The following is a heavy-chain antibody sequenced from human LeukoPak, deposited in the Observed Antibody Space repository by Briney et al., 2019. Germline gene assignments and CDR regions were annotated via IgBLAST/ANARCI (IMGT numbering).Heavy chain of an antibody. CDR1: GGSFSGYY. J-gene: IGHJ5*02. CDR2: INHSGST. Sequence: SETLSLTCAVYGGSFSGYYWSWIRQPPGKGLEWIGEINHSGSTNYNPSPKSRVTISVDTSKNQFSLKLSSVTAADTAVYYCARVTTRDYDILTGYENWFDPWGQGTLVTVSS. CDR3: ARVTTRDYDILTGYENWFDP. V-gene: IGHV4-34*01. D-gene: IGHD3-9*01.